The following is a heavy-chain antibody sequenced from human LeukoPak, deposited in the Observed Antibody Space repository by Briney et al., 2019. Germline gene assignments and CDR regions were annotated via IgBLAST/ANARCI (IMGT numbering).Heavy chain of an antibody. D-gene: IGHD1-1*01. V-gene: IGHV3-23*01. Sequence: GGSLRLSCAASGFTFSSYAMSWVRQAPGKGLEWVSAISGSGGSTDHADFVKGRFSISRDNSKNTLYLQMNSLRAEDTAVYHCATTTGGKNFDYWGQGTLVTVSS. CDR3: ATTTGGKNFDY. J-gene: IGHJ4*02. CDR2: ISGSGGST. CDR1: GFTFSSYA.